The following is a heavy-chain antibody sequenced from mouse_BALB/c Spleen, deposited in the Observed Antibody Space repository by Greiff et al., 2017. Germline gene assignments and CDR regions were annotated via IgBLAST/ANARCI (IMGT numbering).Heavy chain of an antibody. Sequence: EVKLMESGGGLVKPGGSLKLSCAASGFTFSDYYMYWVRQTPEKRLEWVATISDGGSYTYYPDSVKGRFTISRDNAKNNLYLQMSSLKSEDTAMYYCAREDYGSSSYWYFDVWGAGTTVTVSS. D-gene: IGHD1-1*01. J-gene: IGHJ1*01. CDR1: GFTFSDYY. CDR2: ISDGGSYT. V-gene: IGHV5-4*02. CDR3: AREDYGSSSYWYFDV.